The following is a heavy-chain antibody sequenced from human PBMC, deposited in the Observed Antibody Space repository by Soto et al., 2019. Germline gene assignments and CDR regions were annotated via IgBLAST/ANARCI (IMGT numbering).Heavy chain of an antibody. Sequence: PSQTLSLTCIISGDSVSSNSAAWNWIRQSSSRGLEWLGRTYYRSKWYNDYAVSVKSRITINPDTSKNQFSLQLNSVTPEDTAVYYCARDKAAAGKYYYYYYGMDVWGQGTTVTVSS. V-gene: IGHV6-1*01. J-gene: IGHJ6*02. CDR1: GDSVSSNSAA. CDR3: ARDKAAAGKYYYYYYGMDV. CDR2: TYYRSKWYN. D-gene: IGHD6-13*01.